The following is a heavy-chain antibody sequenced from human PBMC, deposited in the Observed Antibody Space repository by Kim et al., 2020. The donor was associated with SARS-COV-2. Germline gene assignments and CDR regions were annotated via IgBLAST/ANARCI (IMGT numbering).Heavy chain of an antibody. Sequence: SVQGRFTISRDNSKNTLYLQMSTLRAEDTAVYYCARASLYSSGWYRDFDYWGQGTLVTVSS. V-gene: IGHV3-23*01. J-gene: IGHJ4*02. CDR3: ARASLYSSGWYRDFDY. D-gene: IGHD6-19*01.